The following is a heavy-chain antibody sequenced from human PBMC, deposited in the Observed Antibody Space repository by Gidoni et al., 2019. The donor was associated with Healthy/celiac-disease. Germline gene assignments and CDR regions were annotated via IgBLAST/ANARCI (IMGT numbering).Heavy chain of an antibody. Sequence: EVQLLESGGGLVQPGGSLRLSCAASGFTFSSYAMSWVRQAPGKGLEWVSAISGSGGSTYYADSVKGRFTISRDNSKNTLYLQMNSLRAEDTAVYYCAKDGGYGDYVPYYAFDIWGQGTMVTVSS. J-gene: IGHJ3*02. V-gene: IGHV3-23*01. CDR3: AKDGGYGDYVPYYAFDI. CDR2: ISGSGGST. CDR1: GFTFSSYA. D-gene: IGHD4-17*01.